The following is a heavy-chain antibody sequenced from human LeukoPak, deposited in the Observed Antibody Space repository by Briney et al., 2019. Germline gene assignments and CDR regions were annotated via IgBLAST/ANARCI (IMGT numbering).Heavy chain of an antibody. Sequence: SETLSLTCTVSGYSISSGYYWGWIRQPTGKGLEWIGNIWHSGTTYYNPSLKSRVTISLDTSKNQFSLKLTSVTAADTAVYYCARDRTDTAMDTIDYWGQGTLVTVSS. CDR3: ARDRTDTAMDTIDY. J-gene: IGHJ4*02. CDR2: IWHSGTT. CDR1: GYSISSGYY. V-gene: IGHV4-38-2*02. D-gene: IGHD5-18*01.